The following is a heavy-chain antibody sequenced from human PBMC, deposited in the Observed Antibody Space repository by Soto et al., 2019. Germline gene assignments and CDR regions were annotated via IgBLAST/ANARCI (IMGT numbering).Heavy chain of an antibody. V-gene: IGHV1-18*01. CDR1: GYTFTSYG. D-gene: IGHD2-15*01. J-gene: IGHJ6*02. CDR2: ISAYNGNT. CDR3: ARDLVDIVVVVAASSYGMDV. Sequence: ASVKVSCKASGYTFTSYGISWVRQAPGQGLEGMGWISAYNGNTNYAQKLQGRVTMTTDTSTSTAYMELRSLRSDDTAVYYCARDLVDIVVVVAASSYGMDVWGQGTTVTVSS.